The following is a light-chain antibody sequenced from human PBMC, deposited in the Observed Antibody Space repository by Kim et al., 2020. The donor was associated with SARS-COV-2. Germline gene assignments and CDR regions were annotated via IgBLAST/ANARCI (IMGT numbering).Light chain of an antibody. CDR2: QDS. CDR1: KLGDKY. J-gene: IGLJ2*01. CDR3: QAWDSSSTV. Sequence: VSPGQTASITCSGDKLGDKYACWYQQKPGQSPVLVIYQDSKRPSGIPERFSGSNSGNTATLTISGTQAMDEADYYCQAWDSSSTVFGGVTQLTVL. V-gene: IGLV3-1*01.